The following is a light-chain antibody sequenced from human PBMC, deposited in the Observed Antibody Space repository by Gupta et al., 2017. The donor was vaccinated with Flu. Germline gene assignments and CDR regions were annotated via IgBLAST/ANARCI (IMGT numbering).Light chain of an antibody. V-gene: IGKV1-33*01. CDR2: DAS. Sequence: PSSLSASVGDRVTVTCQASQDITNYLNWFQQKPGKAPKLLIYDASTLQTGVPSRFSGSGSGTXFTFTIXSLQPDDIATYYCQQYDTLPLTFGXGTKVEIK. J-gene: IGKJ4*01. CDR3: QQYDTLPLT. CDR1: QDITNY.